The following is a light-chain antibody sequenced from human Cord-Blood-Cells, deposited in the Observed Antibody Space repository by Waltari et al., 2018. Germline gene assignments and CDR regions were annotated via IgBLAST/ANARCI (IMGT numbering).Light chain of an antibody. V-gene: IGLV2-23*02. J-gene: IGLJ1*01. CDR1: SSDVGSYNL. CDR3: CSYAGSSTFYV. CDR2: EVS. Sequence: QSALTQPASVSGSPGQSITISCTGTSSDVGSYNLVSWYQQHPGKAPKLIIYEVSKRPSGVSNRFSGSQSGNTASLTSSGLQAEDEADYYCCSYAGSSTFYVFGTGTKVTVL.